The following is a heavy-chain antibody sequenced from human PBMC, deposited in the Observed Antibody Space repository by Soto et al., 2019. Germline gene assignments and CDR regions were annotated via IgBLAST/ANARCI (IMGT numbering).Heavy chain of an antibody. J-gene: IGHJ6*02. V-gene: IGHV4-4*07. CDR2: IYTSGST. CDR1: GGSISSCY. Sequence: SETLSHTCTVSGGSISSCYWSWSRQPAGKGLEWIGRIYTSGSTNYNPSLKSRVTMSVDTSKNQFSLKLSSVTAADTAVYYCERDRKSFYITMTHYYYTGMEVSGQVTTVIV. D-gene: IGHD3-10*01. CDR3: ERDRKSFYITMTHYYYTGMEV.